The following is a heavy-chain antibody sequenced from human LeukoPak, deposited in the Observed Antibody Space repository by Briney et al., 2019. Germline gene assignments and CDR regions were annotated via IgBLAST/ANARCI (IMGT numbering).Heavy chain of an antibody. CDR1: GYTFTSYD. CDR2: KNPNSGRT. Sequence: VASVKVSCKASGYTFTSYDINWVRQATGQGLEWMGFKNPNSGRTGLAQKFQGRFTMTTDTSISTAYMELSSLTSEDTAVYYCARGPVSSHGMDVWGQGTTVTVSS. V-gene: IGHV1-8*01. J-gene: IGHJ6*02. CDR3: ARGPVSSHGMDV.